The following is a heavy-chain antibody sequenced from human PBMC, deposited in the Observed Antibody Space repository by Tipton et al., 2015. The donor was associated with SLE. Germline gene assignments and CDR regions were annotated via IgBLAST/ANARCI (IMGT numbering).Heavy chain of an antibody. CDR2: INHTGGT. V-gene: IGHV4-34*01. Sequence: TLSLTCAVYGGSFSDYYWSWIRQTTGEGLEWIGEINHTGGTNYNPSLESRVTMSVDTSKNQFSLKLSSVTAEDTAMYYCVRERKYVVRFRELVAPDLWGQGTAITVSS. J-gene: IGHJ3*01. CDR1: GGSFSDYY. CDR3: VRERKYVVRFRELVAPDL. D-gene: IGHD1-26*01.